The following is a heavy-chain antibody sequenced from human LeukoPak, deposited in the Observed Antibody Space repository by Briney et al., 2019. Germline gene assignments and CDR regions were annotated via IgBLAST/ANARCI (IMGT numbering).Heavy chain of an antibody. CDR3: ARDFITYYYDSSGDY. J-gene: IGHJ4*02. V-gene: IGHV1-2*02. D-gene: IGHD3-22*01. Sequence: GASVKVSCKASGYTFTGYYMHWERQAPGQGLEWMGWINPNSGGTNYAQKFQGRVTMTRDTSISTAYMELSRLRSDDTAVYYCARDFITYYYDSSGDYWGQGTLVTVSS. CDR2: INPNSGGT. CDR1: GYTFTGYY.